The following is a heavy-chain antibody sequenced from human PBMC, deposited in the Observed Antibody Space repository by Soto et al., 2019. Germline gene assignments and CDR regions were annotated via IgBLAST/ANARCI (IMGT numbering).Heavy chain of an antibody. CDR2: IWYDGSNK. Sequence: GGSLRLSXAASGFTFSSYGMHWVRQAPGKGLEWVAVIWYDGSNKYYADSVKGRFTISRDNSKNTLYLQMNSLRAEDTAVYYCARDHGYGDYVFDYWGQGTLVTVSS. CDR3: ARDHGYGDYVFDY. J-gene: IGHJ4*02. D-gene: IGHD4-17*01. CDR1: GFTFSSYG. V-gene: IGHV3-33*01.